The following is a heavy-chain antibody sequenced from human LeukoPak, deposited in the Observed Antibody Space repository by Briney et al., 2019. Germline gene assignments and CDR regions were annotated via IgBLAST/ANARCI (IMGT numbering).Heavy chain of an antibody. CDR2: IYYSGST. D-gene: IGHD6-6*01. V-gene: IGHV4-31*03. J-gene: IGHJ4*02. CDR1: GGSISTGAYY. Sequence: SQTLSLTCTVSGGSISTGAYYWSWIRQHPGKGLDWVGYIYYSGSTNYNPSLKSRVTISVDTSKNQFSLKLSSVTAADTAVYYCARGSIAARPDGLFDYWGQGTLVAVSS. CDR3: ARGSIAARPDGLFDY.